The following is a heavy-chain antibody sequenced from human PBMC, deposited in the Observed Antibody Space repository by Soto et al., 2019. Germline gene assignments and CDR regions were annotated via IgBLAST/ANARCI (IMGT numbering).Heavy chain of an antibody. Sequence: SETLSLTCTVSGGSIDDHYWSWIRQPPGKGLEWIAFLYYTGTTSYNPSLMSRVTISVDTSKTQFSLKLNSVTAADTAVYYCARGLGSLSSRADVRGKGTTVTVSS. CDR2: LYYTGTT. CDR3: ARGLGSLSSRADV. D-gene: IGHD6-6*01. V-gene: IGHV4-59*11. J-gene: IGHJ6*04. CDR1: GGSIDDHY.